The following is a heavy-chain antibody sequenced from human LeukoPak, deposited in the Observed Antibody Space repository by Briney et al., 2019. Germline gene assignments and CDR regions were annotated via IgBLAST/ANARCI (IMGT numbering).Heavy chain of an antibody. CDR2: LNPNSGDT. D-gene: IGHD5-24*01. CDR1: GYTFTAYD. J-gene: IGHJ4*02. CDR3: ARGRNIEMTTMSGGSDY. V-gene: IGHV1-2*02. Sequence: ASVRASSKASGYTFTAYDVHCVGQAPRHQVGWWGGLNPNSGDTTYAKTFHCRVSMTRDTSISTTCMPLSDLRSDDTAVYYCARGRNIEMTTMSGGSDYWGQGALVTVSS.